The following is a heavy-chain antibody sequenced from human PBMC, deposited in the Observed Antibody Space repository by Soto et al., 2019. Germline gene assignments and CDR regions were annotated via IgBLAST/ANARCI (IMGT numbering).Heavy chain of an antibody. Sequence: SLTRSLTCDVSGHSISSGFYYWGWIRQPPGKGLEWIGSIYHSGSTYYNPSLKSRVTISVDTSKNQFSLKLSSVTAADTAVYYCARDIHYDFWSGYYYGMDVWGQGTTVPVSS. CDR3: ARDIHYDFWSGYYYGMDV. CDR2: IYHSGST. J-gene: IGHJ6*02. D-gene: IGHD3-3*01. V-gene: IGHV4-38-2*02. CDR1: GHSISSGFYY.